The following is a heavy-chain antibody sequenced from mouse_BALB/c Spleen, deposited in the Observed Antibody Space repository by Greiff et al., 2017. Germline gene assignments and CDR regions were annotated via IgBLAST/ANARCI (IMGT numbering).Heavy chain of an antibody. CDR3: ARNLGYYGSSFFAY. CDR2: IWSGGST. J-gene: IGHJ3*01. CDR1: GFSLTSYG. V-gene: IGHV2-2*02. Sequence: VQVVESGPGLVQPSQSLSITCTVSGFSLTSYGVHWVRQSPGKGLEWLGVIWSGGSTDYNAAFISRLSISKDNSKSQVFFKMNSLQANDTAIYYCARNLGYYGSSFFAYWGQGTLVTVSA. D-gene: IGHD1-1*01.